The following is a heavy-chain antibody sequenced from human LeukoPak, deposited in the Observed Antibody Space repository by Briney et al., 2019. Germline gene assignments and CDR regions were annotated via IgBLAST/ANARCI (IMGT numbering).Heavy chain of an antibody. D-gene: IGHD3-9*01. J-gene: IGHJ4*02. V-gene: IGHV1-69*04. CDR3: ARELNPSPGGYFPIDY. CDR2: IIPILGIA. Sequence: ASVKVSCKASGGTFSSYAISWVRQAPGQGLEWIGRIIPILGIANYAQKFQGRVTITADKSTSTAYMELSSLRSEDTAVYYCARELNPSPGGYFPIDYWAREPWSPSPQ. CDR1: GGTFSSYA.